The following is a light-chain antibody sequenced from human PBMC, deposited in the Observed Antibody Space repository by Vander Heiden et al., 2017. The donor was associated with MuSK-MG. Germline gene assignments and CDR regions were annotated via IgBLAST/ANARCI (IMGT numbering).Light chain of an antibody. J-gene: IGLJ2*01. CDR3: QAWDSSTV. Sequence: SYELTQPPSVSVFPGQTASITCAGDKLGDKYACWYQQKPGQSPVLVIYQDSKRPSGIPERFSGSNSGNTATLTISGTQAMDEADYYGQAWDSSTVFGGGTKLTVL. V-gene: IGLV3-1*01. CDR1: KLGDKY. CDR2: QDS.